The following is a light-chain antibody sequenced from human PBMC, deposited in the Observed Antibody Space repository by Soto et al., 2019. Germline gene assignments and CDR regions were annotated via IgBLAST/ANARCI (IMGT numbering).Light chain of an antibody. Sequence: DIVLTQSPATLSLSPGERATLSCRASQSVSSYVAWYQQKPGQAPRLLIYDASNRATGIPARFSGSGSGTDFTLTISSLEPEDFARYYCQQRSGWYTFGQGTKLEIK. V-gene: IGKV3-11*01. CDR2: DAS. CDR1: QSVSSY. J-gene: IGKJ2*01. CDR3: QQRSGWYT.